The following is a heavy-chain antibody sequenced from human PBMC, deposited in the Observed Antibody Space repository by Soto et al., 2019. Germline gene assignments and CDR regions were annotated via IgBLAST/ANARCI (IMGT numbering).Heavy chain of an antibody. D-gene: IGHD3-22*01. Sequence: QVQLVESGGGVVQPGRPERLSCTTSGFTFSHYGMHWVRQAPGKGLSWLAGIQSDGSKKYYADSVQGRFTISRDNSENTVYLQINSLRAEDTAVYYCARDADTSGHWSHFDSWGQGVLVTVSS. CDR2: IQSDGSKK. CDR3: ARDADTSGHWSHFDS. J-gene: IGHJ4*02. CDR1: GFTFSHYG. V-gene: IGHV3-33*01.